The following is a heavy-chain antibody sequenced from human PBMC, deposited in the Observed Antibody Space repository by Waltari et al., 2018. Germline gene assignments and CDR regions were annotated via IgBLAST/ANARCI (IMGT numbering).Heavy chain of an antibody. Sequence: QLQPQESGPGLVKPSETLSLTCTVSGGSISSSSYYWGWIRQPPGKGLEWIGSIYYSGSTYYNPSLKSRVTISVDTSKNQFSLKLSSVTAADTAVYYCARGGEVDLYGMDVWGQGTTVTVSS. CDR2: IYYSGST. J-gene: IGHJ6*02. V-gene: IGHV4-39*07. CDR1: GGSISSSSYY. CDR3: ARGGEVDLYGMDV. D-gene: IGHD3-10*01.